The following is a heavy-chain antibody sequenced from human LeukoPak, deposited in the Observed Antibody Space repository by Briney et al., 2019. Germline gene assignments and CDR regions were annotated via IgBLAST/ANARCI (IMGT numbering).Heavy chain of an antibody. D-gene: IGHD3-10*01. V-gene: IGHV3-48*02. CDR2: ISRNTDYV. J-gene: IGHJ4*02. CDR1: GFTFNSYA. CDR3: VRDDEFRGAHGDS. Sequence: GVSLTLLCTLSGFTFNSYAMNWLRQAPGKGLVWVSYISRNTDYVLHAVCVKGRLTIYRDVAKNSLYLKIKSLRDEARPVFLCVRDDEFRGAHGDSWGQGTLVSVSS.